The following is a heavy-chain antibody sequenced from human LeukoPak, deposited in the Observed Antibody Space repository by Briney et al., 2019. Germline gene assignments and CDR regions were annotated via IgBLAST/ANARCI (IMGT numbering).Heavy chain of an antibody. Sequence: SETLSLTCTVSGGSLSSYFCTWIRQPPGKGLEWIGSIYYSGSTYYNPSLKSRVTISVDTSKNQFSLKLSSVTAADTAVYYCARDITGSFDYWGQGNLVTVSS. CDR2: IYYSGST. V-gene: IGHV4-59*12. D-gene: IGHD1-14*01. CDR3: ARDITGSFDY. CDR1: GGSLSSYF. J-gene: IGHJ4*02.